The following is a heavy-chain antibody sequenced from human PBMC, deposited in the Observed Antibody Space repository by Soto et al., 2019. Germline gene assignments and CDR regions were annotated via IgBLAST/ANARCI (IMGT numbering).Heavy chain of an antibody. V-gene: IGHV4-31*03. J-gene: IGHJ5*02. Sequence: SETLSLTCFVSGYSITAGGYYWSWIRHHPGKGLEWIGSFYSSGSIIYNPSLRSRVSISGDTSSNQFSMSLTSVTAADTARYYCARMYSSGSGWFHPWGQGTLVT. D-gene: IGHD6-19*01. CDR1: GYSITAGGYY. CDR3: ARMYSSGSGWFHP. CDR2: FYSSGSI.